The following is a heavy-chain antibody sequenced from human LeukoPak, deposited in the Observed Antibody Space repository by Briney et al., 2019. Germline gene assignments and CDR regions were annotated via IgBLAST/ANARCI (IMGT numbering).Heavy chain of an antibody. CDR2: MNLRSDTT. CDR1: GYSFTSYY. V-gene: IGHV1-46*01. J-gene: IGHJ3*01. Sequence: ASVKVSCKAAGYSFTSYYLHWVRQARGQGLEWLGMMNLRSDTTNLAQRFQGRLTLTWDMSTSTVYMELSSLRSEDTAIYFCARDPAMYDTVRGGSFDVWGQGTRVTVSS. CDR3: ARDPAMYDTVRGGSFDV. D-gene: IGHD2-8*01.